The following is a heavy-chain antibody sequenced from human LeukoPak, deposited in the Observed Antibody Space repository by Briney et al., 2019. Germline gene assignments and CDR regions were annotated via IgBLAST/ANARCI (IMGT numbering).Heavy chain of an antibody. V-gene: IGHV3-7*01. CDR2: IKQDGTDK. CDR3: ARREYYYDSSGQRDAFDI. CDR1: GFTFSNFW. D-gene: IGHD3-22*01. J-gene: IGHJ3*02. Sequence: GGSLRLSCAASGFTFSNFWMTWVRQAPGKGLEWVANIKQDGTDKYYMDSVKGRFTISRDNAKNSLYLQMKSLRAEDTAVYYCARREYYYDSSGQRDAFDIWGHGTMVIVSS.